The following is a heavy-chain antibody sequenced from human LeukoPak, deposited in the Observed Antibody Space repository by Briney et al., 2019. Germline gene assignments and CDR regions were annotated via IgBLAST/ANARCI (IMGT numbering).Heavy chain of an antibody. CDR1: GYTFTSYD. J-gene: IGHJ4*02. CDR2: MNPNSGNT. CDR3: ARATPYTALDY. V-gene: IGHV1-8*01. D-gene: IGHD5-18*01. Sequence: ASVKVSCKASGYTFTSYDINWVRQATGQVLEWMGWMNPNSGNTGYSQKFQGRVTMTRNTSISTAYMDLSSLRSEDTAVYYCARATPYTALDYWGQGTLVTVSS.